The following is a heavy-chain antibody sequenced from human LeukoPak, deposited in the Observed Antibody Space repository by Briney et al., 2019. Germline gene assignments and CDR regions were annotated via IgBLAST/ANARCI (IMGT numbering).Heavy chain of an antibody. CDR1: GGSISSYY. CDR3: AREKRDYVWGSYRPNWFDP. J-gene: IGHJ5*02. Sequence: PSETLSLTCTVSGGSISSYYWSWIRQPAGQGLEWIGRIYTSGSTNYNPSLKSRVTMSVDTSKNQFSLKLSSVTAADTAVYYCAREKRDYVWGSYRPNWFDPWGQGTLVTVSS. CDR2: IYTSGST. D-gene: IGHD3-16*02. V-gene: IGHV4-4*07.